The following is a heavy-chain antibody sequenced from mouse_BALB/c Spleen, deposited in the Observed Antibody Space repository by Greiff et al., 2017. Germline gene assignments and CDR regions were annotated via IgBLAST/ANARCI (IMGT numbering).Heavy chain of an antibody. CDR2: INPSTGYT. V-gene: IGHV1-7*01. Sequence: QVHVKQSGAELAKPGASVKMSCKASGYTFTSYWMHWVKQRPGQGLEWIGYINPSTGYTEYNQKFKDKATLTADKSSSTAYMQLSSLTSEDSAVYYCARGGGAMDYWGQGTSVTVSS. CDR3: ARGGGAMDY. J-gene: IGHJ4*01. CDR1: GYTFTSYW.